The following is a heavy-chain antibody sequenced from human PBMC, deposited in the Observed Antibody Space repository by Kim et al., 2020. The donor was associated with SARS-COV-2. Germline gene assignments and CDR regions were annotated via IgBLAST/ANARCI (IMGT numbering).Heavy chain of an antibody. CDR2: IESDGRRA. Sequence: GGSLRLSCVASGFTFSIYGMHWVRQGPGKGLVWVSRIESDGRRAAYADSVKGRFTISRDNAKNTLYLQMNSLRAEDTAVYYCSLAGRAYYYGDDYWGQGTPVTVSS. D-gene: IGHD3-10*01. V-gene: IGHV3-74*01. CDR1: GFTFSIYG. J-gene: IGHJ4*02. CDR3: SLAGRAYYYGDDY.